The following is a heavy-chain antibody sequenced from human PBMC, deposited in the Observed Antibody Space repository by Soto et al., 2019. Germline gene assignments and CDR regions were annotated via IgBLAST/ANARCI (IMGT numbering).Heavy chain of an antibody. Sequence: PSETLSLTCTVSGGSISSYYWSWIQQPPGKGLEWIGYIYYSGSTNYNPSLKSRVTISVDTSKNQFSLKLSSVTAADTAVYYCARGSDYVWGSYRYHYYYGMDVWGQGTTVTVS. CDR1: GGSISSYY. CDR2: IYYSGST. V-gene: IGHV4-59*01. J-gene: IGHJ6*02. CDR3: ARGSDYVWGSYRYHYYYGMDV. D-gene: IGHD3-16*02.